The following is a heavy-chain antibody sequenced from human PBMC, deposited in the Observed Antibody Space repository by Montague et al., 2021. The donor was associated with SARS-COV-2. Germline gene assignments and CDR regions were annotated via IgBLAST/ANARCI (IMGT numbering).Heavy chain of an antibody. CDR3: ARVRLTGTMAPYFDY. CDR2: IYYSGIT. V-gene: IGHV4-59*01. Sequence: SETLSLTCTVSGDSIRSYYWSWIRQPPGKGLEWIGNIYYSGITNYNPSLKSRVTTSIDTSKNQFSLRLSSVTAADTAVYYCARVRLTGTMAPYFDYWGQGTLVTVSS. D-gene: IGHD1-1*01. J-gene: IGHJ4*02. CDR1: GDSIRSYY.